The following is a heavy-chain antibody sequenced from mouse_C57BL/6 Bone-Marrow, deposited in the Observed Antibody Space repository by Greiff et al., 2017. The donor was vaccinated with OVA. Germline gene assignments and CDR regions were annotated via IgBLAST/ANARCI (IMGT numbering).Heavy chain of an antibody. CDR2: IWRGGST. CDR1: GFSLTSYG. J-gene: IGHJ1*03. V-gene: IGHV2-5*01. Sequence: QVQLKQSGPGLVQPSQSLSITCTVSGFSLTSYGVNWVRQSPGKGLEWLGVIWRGGSTDYNAAFMSSLSITKDNSKSQVFCKMNSLQADDTAIYYCAKMRGTSYWYFDVWGTGTTVTVSS. D-gene: IGHD2-14*01. CDR3: AKMRGTSYWYFDV.